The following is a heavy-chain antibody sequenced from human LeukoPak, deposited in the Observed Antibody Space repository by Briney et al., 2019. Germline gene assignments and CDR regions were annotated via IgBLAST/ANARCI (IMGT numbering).Heavy chain of an antibody. CDR2: FDPEDGET. CDR1: GYTLTDLS. Sequence: GASVKVSCKVSGYTLTDLSMHWVRQAPGKGLEWMGGFDPEDGETIYAQKFQGRVTMTEDTSTDTAYMELSSLRSEDTAVYYCATDSLDIVATAPWFVYWGQGTLVTVSS. CDR3: ATDSLDIVATAPWFVY. D-gene: IGHD5-12*01. J-gene: IGHJ4*02. V-gene: IGHV1-24*01.